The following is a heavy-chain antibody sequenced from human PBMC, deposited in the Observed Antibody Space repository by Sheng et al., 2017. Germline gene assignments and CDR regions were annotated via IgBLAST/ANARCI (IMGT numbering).Heavy chain of an antibody. CDR1: GFTVSSNY. CDR2: IYSGGST. Sequence: EVQLVESGGGLVQPGGSLRLSCAASGFTVSSNYMSWVRQAPGKGLEWVSVIYSGGSTYYADSVKGRFTISRDNSKNTLYLQMNSLRAEDTAVYYCARETTYDYIWGSYRQSFDYWGQGTLVTVSS. J-gene: IGHJ4*02. V-gene: IGHV3-66*02. CDR3: ARETTYDYIWGSYRQSFDY. D-gene: IGHD3-16*02.